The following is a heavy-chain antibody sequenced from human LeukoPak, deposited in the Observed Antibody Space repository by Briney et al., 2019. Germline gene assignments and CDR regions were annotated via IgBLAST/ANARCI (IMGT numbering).Heavy chain of an antibody. D-gene: IGHD3-16*01. V-gene: IGHV3-21*01. Sequence: GGSLRLSCAVSGITFSSDNMDWVRQAPGKGLEWVSSISSSSSYIYYADSVKGRFTISRDNAKNSLYLQMNSLRAEDTAVYYCARDPWASDDWGQGTLVTVSS. J-gene: IGHJ4*02. CDR2: ISSSSSYI. CDR1: GITFSSDN. CDR3: ARDPWASDD.